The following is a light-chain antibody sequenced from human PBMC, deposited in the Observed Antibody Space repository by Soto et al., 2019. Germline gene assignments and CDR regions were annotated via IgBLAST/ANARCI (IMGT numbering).Light chain of an antibody. J-gene: IGKJ1*01. V-gene: IGKV2-28*01. CDR2: LGS. CDR3: MQGLETPT. CDR1: ESLLHSIGYNY. Sequence: DIVMTQSPLSLSVTPGEPASISCRSSESLLHSIGYNYLDWYLQKPGQSPQLLIYLGSNRASGVPDRFSGSGASTDFTLKISRVEADDVGVYYCMQGLETPTFGQGTKVEIK.